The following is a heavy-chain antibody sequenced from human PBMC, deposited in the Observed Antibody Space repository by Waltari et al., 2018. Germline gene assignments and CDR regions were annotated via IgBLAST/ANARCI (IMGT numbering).Heavy chain of an antibody. V-gene: IGHV5-51*01. J-gene: IGHJ4*02. CDR2: IYPGDSDT. Sequence: VQLVQSGAEVKKPGESLKISCKGSGYSFTSYWIGWVRQMPGKGLEWMGIIYPGDSDTRYSPSFQGQVTISADKSISTAYLQWSSLKASDTAMYYCARRPTYYDILTGYYDYWGQGTLVTVSS. D-gene: IGHD3-9*01. CDR3: ARRPTYYDILTGYYDY. CDR1: GYSFTSYW.